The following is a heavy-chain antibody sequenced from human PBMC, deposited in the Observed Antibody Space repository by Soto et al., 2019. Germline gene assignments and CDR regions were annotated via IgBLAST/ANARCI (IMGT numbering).Heavy chain of an antibody. Sequence: QVQLVQSGAEVKKPGASVTVSCKASGYTFNAYYMVWVRQAPGQGLEWMGWINPNSGDTNYAQRFQGRITMTRDTSISTACVERSRLRSDDTAVYYCARHQYMIFGFADYGMDVWGQGTTVTVSS. J-gene: IGHJ6*02. CDR3: ARHQYMIFGFADYGMDV. CDR2: INPNSGDT. CDR1: GYTFNAYY. V-gene: IGHV1-2*02. D-gene: IGHD3-3*01.